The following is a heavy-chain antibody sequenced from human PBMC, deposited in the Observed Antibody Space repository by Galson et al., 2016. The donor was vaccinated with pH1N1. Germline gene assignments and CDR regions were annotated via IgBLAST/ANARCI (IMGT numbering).Heavy chain of an antibody. CDR2: FGPEDGET. J-gene: IGHJ4*02. D-gene: IGHD3-22*01. CDR1: GYTLADLS. CDR3: ATEIYEDRSGYQVD. Sequence: SVKVSCKVSGYTLADLSMYWVRQAPGKGLEWMGGFGPEDGETIYAQRFQGRVTMTADTSTDTAYMELISLSSEDAAFYYCATEIYEDRSGYQVDSGQGTRVTFSS. V-gene: IGHV1-24*01.